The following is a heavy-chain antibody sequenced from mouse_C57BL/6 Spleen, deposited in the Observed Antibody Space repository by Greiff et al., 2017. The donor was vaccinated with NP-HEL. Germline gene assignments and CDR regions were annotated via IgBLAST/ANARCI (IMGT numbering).Heavy chain of an antibody. V-gene: IGHV1-53*01. D-gene: IGHD1-1*01. J-gene: IGHJ1*03. CDR2: INPSNGGT. CDR1: GYTFTSYW. Sequence: VQLQQPGTELVKPGASVKLSCKASGYTFTSYWMHWVKQRPGQGLEWIGNINPSNGGTNYNEKFKSKATLTVDKSSSTAYMQLSSLTSEDSAVYYCAREGAYYGSREGYFDVWGTGTTVTVSS. CDR3: AREGAYYGSREGYFDV.